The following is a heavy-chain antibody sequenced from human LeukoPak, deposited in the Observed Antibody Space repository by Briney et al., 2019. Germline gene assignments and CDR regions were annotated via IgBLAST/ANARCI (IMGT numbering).Heavy chain of an antibody. Sequence: PSETLSLTCAVYGGSFSGYYWSWIRQPPGKGLEWIGEVNHSGSTNYNPSLKSRVTISVDTSKNQCSLKLRYVAAADTAVYYCARGYYYDSSGYYYYLYYFDYWGQGTLVTVSS. CDR1: GGSFSGYY. D-gene: IGHD3-22*01. CDR2: VNHSGST. J-gene: IGHJ4*02. V-gene: IGHV4-34*01. CDR3: ARGYYYDSSGYYYYLYYFDY.